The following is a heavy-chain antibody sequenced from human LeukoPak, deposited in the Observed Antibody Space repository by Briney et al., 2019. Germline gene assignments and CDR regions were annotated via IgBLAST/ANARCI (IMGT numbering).Heavy chain of an antibody. V-gene: IGHV3-64*01. CDR1: GFTFSSYP. CDR3: VRDNSSYYDH. Sequence: PGGSLRLACAASGFTFSSYPMHWVRQAPGKGLEYVSAISSNGDNTYYGTSVKGRFTNSRDNSKNTLYLQMGRLREDDTAMYYCVRDNSSYYDHWGQGTLATVSS. D-gene: IGHD3-10*01. J-gene: IGHJ5*02. CDR2: ISSNGDNT.